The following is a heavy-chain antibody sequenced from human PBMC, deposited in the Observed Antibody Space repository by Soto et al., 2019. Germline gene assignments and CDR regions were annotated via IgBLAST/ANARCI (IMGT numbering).Heavy chain of an antibody. Sequence: PSETLSLTCTVSGGSISSGGYYWSWIRQHPGKGLEWIGYIYYSGSTYYNPSLKSRVTISVDTSKNQFSLKLSSVTAADTAVYYCARGHSKKFGELPIDYWGQGTLVTVSS. CDR3: ARGHSKKFGELPIDY. J-gene: IGHJ4*02. CDR2: IYYSGST. CDR1: GGSISSGGYY. D-gene: IGHD3-10*01. V-gene: IGHV4-31*03.